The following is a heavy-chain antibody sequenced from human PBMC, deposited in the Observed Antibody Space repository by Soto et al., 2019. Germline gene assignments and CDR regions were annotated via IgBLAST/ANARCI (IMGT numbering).Heavy chain of an antibody. CDR1: GFTFSNAW. J-gene: IGHJ4*02. CDR3: TTDSLVVVIPFDY. D-gene: IGHD3-22*01. CDR2: IKSKTDGGTT. V-gene: IGHV3-15*07. Sequence: EVQLVESGGGLVKPGGSLRLSCAASGFTFSNAWMNWVRQAPGKGLEGVGRIKSKTDGGTTDYAAPVKGRFTISRDDSKNTLYLQMNSLKTEDTAVYYCTTDSLVVVIPFDYWGQGTLVTVSS.